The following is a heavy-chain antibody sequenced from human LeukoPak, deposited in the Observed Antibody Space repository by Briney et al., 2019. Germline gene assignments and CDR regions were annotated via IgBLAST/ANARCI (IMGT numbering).Heavy chain of an antibody. CDR2: ISSSSSTI. D-gene: IGHD3-10*01. V-gene: IGHV3-48*04. Sequence: GGSLRLSCAASGFTFSSYSMNWVRQAPGKGLEWVSYISSSSSTIYYADSVKGRFTISRDNAKNSLYLQMNSLRAEDTAVYYCAGWILWFGDHGGYWGQGTLVTVSS. CDR3: AGWILWFGDHGGY. CDR1: GFTFSSYS. J-gene: IGHJ4*02.